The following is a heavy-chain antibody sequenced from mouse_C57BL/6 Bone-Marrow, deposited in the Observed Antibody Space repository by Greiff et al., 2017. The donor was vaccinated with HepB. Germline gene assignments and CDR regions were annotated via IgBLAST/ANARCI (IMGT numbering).Heavy chain of an antibody. V-gene: IGHV1-54*01. CDR3: ARDGRFAY. CDR1: GYAFTNYL. D-gene: IGHD2-3*01. J-gene: IGHJ3*01. CDR2: INPGSGGT. Sequence: QVQLQQSGAELVRPGPSVKVSCKASGYAFTNYLIEWVKQRPGQGLEWIGVINPGSGGTNYNEKFKGKATLTADKSSSTAYMQLSSLTSEDFAVYFCARDGRFAYWGQGTLVTVSA.